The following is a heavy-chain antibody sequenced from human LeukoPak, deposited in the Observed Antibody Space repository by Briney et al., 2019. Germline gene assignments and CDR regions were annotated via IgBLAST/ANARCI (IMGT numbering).Heavy chain of an antibody. V-gene: IGHV4-61*02. CDR1: GGSISSGSYY. Sequence: SETLSLTCTVSGGSISSGSYYWSWIRQPAGKGLEWIGRIYTSGSTNYNPSLKSRVTISVDTSKDQFSLKLSSVTAADTAVYYCARDQEAYCSSTSCYEYSYYMDVWGKGTTVTISS. CDR3: ARDQEAYCSSTSCYEYSYYMDV. J-gene: IGHJ6*03. D-gene: IGHD2-2*01. CDR2: IYTSGST.